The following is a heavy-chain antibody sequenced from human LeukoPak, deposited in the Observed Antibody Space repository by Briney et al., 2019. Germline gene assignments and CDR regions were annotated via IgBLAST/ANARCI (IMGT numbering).Heavy chain of an antibody. D-gene: IGHD1-1*01. J-gene: IGHJ3*02. CDR1: GFTFSSYS. Sequence: GGSLRLSCAASGFTFSSYSMNWVRQAPGKGLEWVSSISSSSSYIYYADSVKGRFTISRDNAKNPLYLQMNSLRAEDTAVYYCARAGERHDAFDIWGQGTMVTVSS. V-gene: IGHV3-21*01. CDR2: ISSSSSYI. CDR3: ARAGERHDAFDI.